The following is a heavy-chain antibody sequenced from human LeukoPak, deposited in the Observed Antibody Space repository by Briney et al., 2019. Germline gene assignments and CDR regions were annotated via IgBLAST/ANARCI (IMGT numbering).Heavy chain of an antibody. V-gene: IGHV4-38-2*01. Sequence: SETLSLTCAVSGYSISSGYYWGWIRQPPGKGLEWIGSIYHSGSTYYNPSLKSRVTISVDTSKNQFSLKLSSVTAADTAVYYCERQGIGGYYDFWSFDYWGQGTLVTVSS. D-gene: IGHD3-3*01. CDR2: IYHSGST. CDR3: ERQGIGGYYDFWSFDY. J-gene: IGHJ4*02. CDR1: GYSISSGYY.